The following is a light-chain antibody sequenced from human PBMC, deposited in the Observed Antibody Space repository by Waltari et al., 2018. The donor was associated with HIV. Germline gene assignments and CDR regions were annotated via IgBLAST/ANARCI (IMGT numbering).Light chain of an antibody. CDR1: SRDGGGYDA. V-gene: IGLV2-11*01. CDR2: EVI. CDR3: CSYAGTYTYVL. J-gene: IGLJ3*02. Sequence: QSALTQPRSVSGSPGQSVPISSTGTSRDGGGYDAVSWYLQHPGKVPKLIIYEVIKRPSGVPDRFSCSKSGNTASLTISGLQTEDEADYFCCSYAGTYTYVLFGGGTKLTVL.